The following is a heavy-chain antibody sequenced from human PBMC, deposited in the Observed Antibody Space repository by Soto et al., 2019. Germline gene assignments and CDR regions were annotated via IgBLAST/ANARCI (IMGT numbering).Heavy chain of an antibody. J-gene: IGHJ4*02. Sequence: DVQLVESGGGLVQPGGSLRLSCAASGFTFSNYWMNWVRQAPGKGLEWVAIIKQDGSEKYYVDSVKGRFTISRDNAKNSLYLQMNGLRAEDTAVYYCARDQNWSSSNWGQGTLVTVSS. CDR3: ARDQNWSSSN. D-gene: IGHD1-26*01. CDR2: IKQDGSEK. CDR1: GFTFSNYW. V-gene: IGHV3-7*04.